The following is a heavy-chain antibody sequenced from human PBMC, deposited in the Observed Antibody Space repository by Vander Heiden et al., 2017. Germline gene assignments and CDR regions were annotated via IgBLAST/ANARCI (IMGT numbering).Heavy chain of an antibody. CDR3: TRVRGSNSQFYLDY. J-gene: IGHJ4*02. CDR1: GFSSGDYG. CDR2: IWHDGTKK. V-gene: IGHV3-33*01. Sequence: QVQLVESGGGVVQPGMSLRLHCASFGFSSGDYGMRWVRQAPGKWLDWVAIIWHDGTKKYYAGSVKGRFTISRDQSKNTFYLQMNSLRAEDTAVYYCTRVRGSNSQFYLDYWGQGTLVRASS. D-gene: IGHD1-26*01.